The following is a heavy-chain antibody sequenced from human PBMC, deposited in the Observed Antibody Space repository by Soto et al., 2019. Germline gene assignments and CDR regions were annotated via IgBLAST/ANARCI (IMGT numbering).Heavy chain of an antibody. V-gene: IGHV3-30*18. Sequence: PEWSLRRSCETSGFTISSDCIHWVRQAPGKGLEWVAVISYDGSNKYYADSVKGRFTISRDNSKNTLYLQMNSLRAEDTAVYYCAKAPWRFLEYLDYWGQG. J-gene: IGHJ4*02. CDR1: GFTISSDC. D-gene: IGHD3-3*01. CDR3: AKAPWRFLEYLDY. CDR2: ISYDGSNK.